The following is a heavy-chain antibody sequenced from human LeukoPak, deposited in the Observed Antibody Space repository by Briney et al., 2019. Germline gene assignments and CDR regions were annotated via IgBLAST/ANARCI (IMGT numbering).Heavy chain of an antibody. CDR1: GYTFTDYY. CDR2: VDPEDGET. V-gene: IGHV1-69-2*01. D-gene: IGHD6-6*01. CDR3: ATGSYSSSSVAFDI. J-gene: IGHJ3*02. Sequence: ASVKVSCKVSGYTFTDYYMHWVQQAPGKGLEWMGLVDPEDGETIYAEKFQGRVTITADTSTDTAYMELSSLRSEDTAVYYCATGSYSSSSVAFDIWGQGTMVTVSS.